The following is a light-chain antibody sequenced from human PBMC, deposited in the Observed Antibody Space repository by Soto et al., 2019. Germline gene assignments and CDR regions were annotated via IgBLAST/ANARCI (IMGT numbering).Light chain of an antibody. CDR1: SSDVGGYNY. Sequence: QSALTQPASVSGSPGQSITISCTGTSSDVGGYNYVSWYQQHPGKAPKFMIYDVSNRPSGVSNRFSGSKSGNTASLTISGLQAEDEADYYCAAWDDSLNGHEVVFGGGTKLTVL. V-gene: IGLV2-14*01. CDR3: AAWDDSLNGHEVV. J-gene: IGLJ2*01. CDR2: DVS.